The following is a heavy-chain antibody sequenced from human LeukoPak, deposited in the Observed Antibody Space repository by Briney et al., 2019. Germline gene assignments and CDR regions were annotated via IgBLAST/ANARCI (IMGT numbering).Heavy chain of an antibody. CDR2: IYHSGAT. D-gene: IGHD3-22*01. Sequence: SETLSLTCAVSGGSISSSSSICWTWVRQPPGKGLEWIGEIYHSGATNYHPSLKSRVTMLLDKSKNQFSLKLNSVTASDTAVYYCARLSFSYESLWGLGILVTASS. CDR1: GGSISSSSSIC. CDR3: ARLSFSYESL. J-gene: IGHJ4*02. V-gene: IGHV4-4*02.